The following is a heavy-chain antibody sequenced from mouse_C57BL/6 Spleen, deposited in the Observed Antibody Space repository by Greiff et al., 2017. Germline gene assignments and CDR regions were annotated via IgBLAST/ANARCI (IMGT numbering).Heavy chain of an antibody. CDR2: ISDGGSYT. CDR1: GFTFSSYA. Sequence: EVKLMESGGGLVKPGGSLKLSCAASGFTFSSYAMSWVRQTPEKRLEWVATISDGGSYTYYPDNVKGRFTISRDNAKNNLYLQMSHLKSEDTAMYYCARDEGGYDYDGAWFAYWGQGTLVTVSA. CDR3: ARDEGGYDYDGAWFAY. J-gene: IGHJ3*01. D-gene: IGHD2-4*01. V-gene: IGHV5-4*01.